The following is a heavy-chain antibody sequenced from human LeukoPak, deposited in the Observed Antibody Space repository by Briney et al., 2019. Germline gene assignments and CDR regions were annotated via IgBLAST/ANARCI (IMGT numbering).Heavy chain of an antibody. D-gene: IGHD2-21*02. V-gene: IGHV1-2*02. CDR2: INPNSGGT. J-gene: IGHJ4*02. CDR3: ARDIFPYCGGDCYVDY. CDR1: GYTFTGHY. Sequence: ASVKVSCKASGYTFTGHYMHWVRQAPGQGLEWMGWINPNSGGTNYAQKFQGRVTMTRDTSISTAYMELSRLRSDDTAVYYCARDIFPYCGGDCYVDYWGQGTLVTVSS.